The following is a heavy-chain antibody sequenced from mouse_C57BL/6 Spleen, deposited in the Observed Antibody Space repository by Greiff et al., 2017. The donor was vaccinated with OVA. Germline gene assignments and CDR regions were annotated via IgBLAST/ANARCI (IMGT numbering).Heavy chain of an antibody. V-gene: IGHV1-81*01. Sequence: QVQLKQSGAELARPGASVKLSCKASGYTFTSYGISWVKQRTGQGLEWIGVINPNYGTTSSNQKFKGKATLTVDQSSSTAYMQLNSLTSEDSAVYYCARQLRLHYFDYWGQGTTLTVSS. CDR2: INPNYGTT. J-gene: IGHJ2*01. CDR1: GYTFTSYG. D-gene: IGHD3-2*02. CDR3: ARQLRLHYFDY.